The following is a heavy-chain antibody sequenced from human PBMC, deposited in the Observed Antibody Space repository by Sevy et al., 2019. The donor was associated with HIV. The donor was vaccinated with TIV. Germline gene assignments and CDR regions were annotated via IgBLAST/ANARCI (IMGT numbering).Heavy chain of an antibody. CDR2: ISFDVDYV. Sequence: GGSLRLSCAASGFTFSSFGLHWVRHAPGKGLEWVASISFDVDYVYYADSVKGRFTISRDNSKNILYLQMNSLRVEDTALYYCAKDGGNAPQYYGMDVWGQGTTVTVSS. CDR3: AKDGGNAPQYYGMDV. CDR1: GFTFSSFG. D-gene: IGHD3-16*01. J-gene: IGHJ6*02. V-gene: IGHV3-30*18.